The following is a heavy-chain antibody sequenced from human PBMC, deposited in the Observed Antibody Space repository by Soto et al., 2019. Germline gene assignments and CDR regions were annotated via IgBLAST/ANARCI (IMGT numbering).Heavy chain of an antibody. CDR3: ARDPGYSNSPNWFDP. V-gene: IGHV1-3*01. CDR2: INAGNGNT. J-gene: IGHJ5*02. D-gene: IGHD4-4*01. CDR1: GYTFTSYA. Sequence: QVQLVQSGAEVKKPGASVKVSYKASGYTFTSYAMHWVRQAPGQRLEWMGWINAGNGNTKYSQKFQGRVTITRDTSASTAYMELSSLRSEDTAVYYCARDPGYSNSPNWFDPWGQGTLVTVSS.